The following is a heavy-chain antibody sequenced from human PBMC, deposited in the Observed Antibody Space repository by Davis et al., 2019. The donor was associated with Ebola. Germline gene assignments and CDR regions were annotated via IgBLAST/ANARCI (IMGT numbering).Heavy chain of an antibody. CDR1: GGSISSSSYY. CDR2: IYNSGST. CDR3: AGDSPQVAGRETIDY. D-gene: IGHD6-19*01. V-gene: IGHV4-39*07. Sequence: PSETLSLTCTVPGGSISSSSYYWGWIRQPPGKGLEWIGSIYNSGSTYHNPYLKSRVTISVNTSKNQFSLKVSSVTAADTAVDYCAGDSPQVAGRETIDYWGQGTLVTVSS. J-gene: IGHJ4*02.